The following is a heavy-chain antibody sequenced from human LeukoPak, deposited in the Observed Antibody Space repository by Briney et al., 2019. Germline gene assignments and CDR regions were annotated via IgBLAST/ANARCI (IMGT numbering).Heavy chain of an antibody. Sequence: GGSLRLSCAASGFTFSDYYMSWIRQAPGKGLEWVSYISSSGSTIYYADSVKGRFTISRDNAKNSLYLQMNSLRAEDTAVYYCARGGDYGDYVGIYYYGMNVWGQGTTVTDSS. CDR3: ARGGDYGDYVGIYYYGMNV. CDR1: GFTFSDYY. D-gene: IGHD4-17*01. CDR2: ISSSGSTI. V-gene: IGHV3-11*01. J-gene: IGHJ6*02.